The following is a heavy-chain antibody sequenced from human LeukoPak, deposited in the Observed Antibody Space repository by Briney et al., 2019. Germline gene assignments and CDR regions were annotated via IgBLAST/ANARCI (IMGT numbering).Heavy chain of an antibody. Sequence: WASVKVSCKASGGTFSSYAIRWVRQAPGQGLEWMRRIIPILGIANYAQKLQGRVTITADKSTSTAYMELSSLRSEDTAVYYCARALYDFWSGYSDFDYWGQGTLVTVSS. CDR1: GGTFSSYA. CDR3: ARALYDFWSGYSDFDY. J-gene: IGHJ4*02. CDR2: IIPILGIA. V-gene: IGHV1-69*04. D-gene: IGHD3-3*01.